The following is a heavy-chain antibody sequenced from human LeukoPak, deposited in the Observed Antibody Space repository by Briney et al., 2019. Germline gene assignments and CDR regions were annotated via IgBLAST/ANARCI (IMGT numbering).Heavy chain of an antibody. CDR1: GFTFSGSA. CDR2: IRSKADSYAT. V-gene: IGHV3-73*01. D-gene: IGHD5-18*01. Sequence: PGGSLRLSCAASGFTFSGSAVHWVRQASGKGLEWVGRIRSKADSYATAYAVSVKGSFTISRDDSKNTAYLQMTSLKTEDTAVYYCTRRGNSYNDAFDIWGQGTMVTVSS. CDR3: TRRGNSYNDAFDI. J-gene: IGHJ3*02.